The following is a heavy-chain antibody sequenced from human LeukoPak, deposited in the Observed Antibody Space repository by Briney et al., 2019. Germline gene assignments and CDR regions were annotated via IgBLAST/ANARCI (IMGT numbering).Heavy chain of an antibody. CDR3: ARRPRGSDPFIGEYFDY. Sequence: WETLSLTCTVSGGSISSNYWSWIRQPPGKGLEWIGYIYYSGSTNYNPSLKSRVTISVDTSKNQFSLKLSSVTAADTAVYYCARRPRGSDPFIGEYFDYWGQGTLVTVSS. CDR2: IYYSGST. D-gene: IGHD2-21*02. J-gene: IGHJ4*02. CDR1: GGSISSNY. V-gene: IGHV4-59*01.